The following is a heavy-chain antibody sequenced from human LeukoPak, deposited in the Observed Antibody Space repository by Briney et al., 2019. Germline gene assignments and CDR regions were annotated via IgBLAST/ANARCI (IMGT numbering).Heavy chain of an antibody. Sequence: SQTLSLTCAVSGVSISSGGYSWSWIRQPPGKGLEWIGYIYHSGSTYYNPSLKSRVTISVDRSKNQFSLKLSSVTAADTAVYYCARGTYGDSNLFDYWGQGTLVTVSS. J-gene: IGHJ4*02. CDR1: GVSISSGGYS. CDR2: IYHSGST. CDR3: ARGTYGDSNLFDY. D-gene: IGHD4-17*01. V-gene: IGHV4-30-2*01.